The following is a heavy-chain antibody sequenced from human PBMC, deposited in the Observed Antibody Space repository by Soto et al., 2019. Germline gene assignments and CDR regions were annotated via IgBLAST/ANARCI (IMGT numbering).Heavy chain of an antibody. V-gene: IGHV4-39*01. CDR2: IYYSGST. CDR3: ARLIGNSWLDS. CDR1: GGSISSSSYY. J-gene: IGHJ5*01. Sequence: SETLSLTCTVSGGSISSSSYYWGWIRQPPGKGLERIGSIYYSGSTYYNPSLKSRVTISVDTSKNHFSLKLSSVTAADTAVYYCARLIGNSWLDSWGQGTLVTVS.